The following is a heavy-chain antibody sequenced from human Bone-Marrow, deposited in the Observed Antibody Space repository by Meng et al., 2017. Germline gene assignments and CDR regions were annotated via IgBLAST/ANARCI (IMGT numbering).Heavy chain of an antibody. D-gene: IGHD3-22*01. CDR3: AKVVSYYYDSSGYFDSFDY. CDR1: GFTFSSYA. Sequence: GESLKISCAASGFTFSSYAMSWVRQAPGKGLEWVSAISGSGGSTYYADSVKGRFTISRDNSKNTLYLQMNSLRAEDTAVYYCAKVVSYYYDSSGYFDSFDYWGQGTLVTVSS. J-gene: IGHJ4*02. V-gene: IGHV3-23*01. CDR2: ISGSGGST.